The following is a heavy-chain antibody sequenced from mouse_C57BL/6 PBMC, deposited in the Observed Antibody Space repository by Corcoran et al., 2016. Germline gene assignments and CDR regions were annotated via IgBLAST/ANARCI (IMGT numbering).Heavy chain of an antibody. J-gene: IGHJ3*01. Sequence: QLLLVQYGPELKKPGETVKLSCKASGYTFTTYGMSWVKQAPGKGLKGMGWINTYSGVPTYADDFKGRFAFSLETSASTAYLQINNLKNEDTATYFCARDEGFAYWGQGTLVTVSA. CDR3: ARDEGFAY. V-gene: IGHV9-3*01. CDR1: GYTFTTYG. CDR2: INTYSGVP.